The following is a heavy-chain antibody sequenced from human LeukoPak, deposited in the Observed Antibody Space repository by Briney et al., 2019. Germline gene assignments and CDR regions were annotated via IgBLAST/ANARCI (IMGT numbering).Heavy chain of an antibody. CDR2: INPNSGGT. V-gene: IGHV1-2*04. CDR1: GYTFSGYL. D-gene: IGHD3-10*01. CDR3: ARSYHYDSGAAFDI. J-gene: IGHJ3*02. Sequence: ASVKVSCKASGYTFSGYLMHWVRQAPGQGLEWMGWINPNSGGTNYAQKFQDWVILTRDTAISTGYMELTRVTSDDTAMYYCARSYHYDSGAAFDIWGQGTMVTVSS.